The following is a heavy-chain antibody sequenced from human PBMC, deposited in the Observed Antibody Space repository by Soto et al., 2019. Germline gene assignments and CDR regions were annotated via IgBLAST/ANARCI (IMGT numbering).Heavy chain of an antibody. CDR2: IYYSGST. CDR3: ARDHYVYDILTGYGYYYGMDV. V-gene: IGHV4-30-4*01. Sequence: QVQLQESGPGLVKPSQTLSLTCTVSGGSISSGDYYWSWIRQPPGKGLEWIGYIYYSGSTYYNPSITSRVTISVDTSKNQFSLKLSSVTAADTAVYYCARDHYVYDILTGYGYYYGMDVWGQVTTVTVSS. J-gene: IGHJ6*02. CDR1: GGSISSGDYY. D-gene: IGHD3-9*01.